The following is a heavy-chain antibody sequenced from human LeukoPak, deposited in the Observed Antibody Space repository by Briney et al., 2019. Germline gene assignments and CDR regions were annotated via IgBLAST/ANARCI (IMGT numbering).Heavy chain of an antibody. V-gene: IGHV4-30-4*01. Sequence: PSQTLSLTCTVSGGSISSGDYYWSWIRQPPGKGLEWIGYTYYSGSTYYNPSLKSRVTISVDTSKNQFSLKLSSVTAADTAVYYCARIPARSNWFDPWGQGTLVTVSS. J-gene: IGHJ5*02. CDR1: GGSISSGDYY. D-gene: IGHD6-25*01. CDR2: TYYSGST. CDR3: ARIPARSNWFDP.